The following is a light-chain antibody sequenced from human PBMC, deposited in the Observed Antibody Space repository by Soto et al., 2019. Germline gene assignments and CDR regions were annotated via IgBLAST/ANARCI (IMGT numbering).Light chain of an antibody. Sequence: DIQMTQSPSSLSTSVGDRVTITCRARQGISNYLAWYQQKPGKVPKLLIYAASTLQSRVPSRFSGSGSGTDFTVNISSLQPEEVATYYCRKYNSAPWTVGQGTKVEIK. V-gene: IGKV1-27*01. J-gene: IGKJ1*01. CDR2: AAS. CDR1: QGISNY. CDR3: RKYNSAPWT.